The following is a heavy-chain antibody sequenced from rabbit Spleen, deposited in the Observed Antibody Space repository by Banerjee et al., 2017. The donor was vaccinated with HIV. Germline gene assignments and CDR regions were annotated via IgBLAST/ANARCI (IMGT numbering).Heavy chain of an antibody. CDR2: IRTYSTTNT. V-gene: IGHV1S40*01. Sequence: QSLEESGGGLVKPEGSLTLTCKASGFDLSSYYYMCWVRQAPGKGLEWIGCIRTYSTTNTWYARWANGRFTISKASSTTVTLQMTSLTVADTATYFCARAHGSDGRSFDLWGPGTLVTVS. CDR3: ARAHGSDGRSFDL. D-gene: IGHD5-1*01. CDR1: GFDLSSYYY. J-gene: IGHJ4*01.